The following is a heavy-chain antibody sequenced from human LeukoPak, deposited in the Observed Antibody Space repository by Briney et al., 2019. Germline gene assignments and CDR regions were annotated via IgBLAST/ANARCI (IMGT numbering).Heavy chain of an antibody. CDR1: GFTFSSYW. Sequence: PGGSLRLSCAASGFTFSSYWMSWVRQAPGKGLEWVANIKQDGSEKYYVDSVKGRFTISRDNAKNSLYLQMNSLRAEDTAVYYCARTSLAEYRHFYYYYYMGVWGKGTTVTVSS. CDR2: IKQDGSEK. CDR3: ARTSLAEYRHFYYYYYMGV. V-gene: IGHV3-7*01. J-gene: IGHJ6*03. D-gene: IGHD2-15*01.